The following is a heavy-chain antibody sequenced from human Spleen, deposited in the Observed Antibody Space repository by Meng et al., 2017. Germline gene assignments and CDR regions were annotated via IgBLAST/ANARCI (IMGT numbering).Heavy chain of an antibody. CDR2: IYYSGST. CDR3: ARDLYSSSFYYYYGMDV. V-gene: IGHV4-39*07. Sequence: SETLSLTCTVSGGSISSSNHYWAWIRQPPGKGLEWIGSIYYSGSTYYNPSLKSRVTISVDTSKNQFSLKLSSVTAADTAVYYCARDLYSSSFYYYYGMDVWGQGTTVTVSS. D-gene: IGHD6-13*01. J-gene: IGHJ6*02. CDR1: GGSISSSNHY.